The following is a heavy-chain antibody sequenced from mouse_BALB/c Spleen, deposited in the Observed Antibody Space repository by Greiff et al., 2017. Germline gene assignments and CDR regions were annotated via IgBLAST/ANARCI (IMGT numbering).Heavy chain of an antibody. Sequence: QVHVKQPGAELVKPGTSVKLSCKASGYNFTSYWINWVKLRPGQGLEWIGDIYPGSGSTNYNEKFKSKATLTVDTSSSTAYMQLSSLASEDSALYYCARDGYDYWGQGTTLTVSS. CDR1: GYNFTSYW. D-gene: IGHD2-3*01. J-gene: IGHJ2*01. V-gene: IGHV1-55*01. CDR3: ARDGYDY. CDR2: IYPGSGST.